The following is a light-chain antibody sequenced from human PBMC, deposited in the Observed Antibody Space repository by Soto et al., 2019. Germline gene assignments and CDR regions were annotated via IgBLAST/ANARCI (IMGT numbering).Light chain of an antibody. J-gene: IGLJ1*01. CDR2: DVS. Sequence: QSVLTAPCRVTGSPGKSVIISCTGTSSDVGGYNYVSWYQQHPGKAPKLMIYDVSKRPSGVPDRFSGSKSGNTASLTISGLQAEDEADYYCCSYAGSYTYIFGTGTKVTVL. V-gene: IGLV2-11*01. CDR3: CSYAGSYTYI. CDR1: SSDVGGYNY.